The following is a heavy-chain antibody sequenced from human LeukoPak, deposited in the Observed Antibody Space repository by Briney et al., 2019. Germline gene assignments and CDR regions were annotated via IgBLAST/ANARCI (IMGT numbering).Heavy chain of an antibody. V-gene: IGHV3-21*04. CDR1: GFTFSGYS. D-gene: IGHD6-6*01. CDR2: ISGSSSYI. Sequence: PGGSLRLSCAASGFTFSGYSMSWVRQAPGKGLEWVSSISGSSSYISYADSVKGRFTISRDNAKNSLYLQMNSLRAGDTAIYYCATAPSIAARSYYYYGMDVWGQGTTVTVSS. J-gene: IGHJ6*02. CDR3: ATAPSIAARSYYYYGMDV.